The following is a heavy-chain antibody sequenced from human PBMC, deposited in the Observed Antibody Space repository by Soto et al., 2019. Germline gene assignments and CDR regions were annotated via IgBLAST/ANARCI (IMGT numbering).Heavy chain of an antibody. CDR2: IIPIFGTA. CDR1: GGTFSSYA. Sequence: QVQLVQSGAEVKKPGSSVKVSCKASGGTFSSYAISWVRQAPGQGLEWMGGIIPIFGTANYAQKFKGRVTIPVDDATSTAYLELSSLRCEDTAVYYCASAHSSIVLVPAAKVDYCWFVSWGQGALVVVSS. V-gene: IGHV1-69*12. CDR3: ASAHSSIVLVPAAKVDYCWFVS. D-gene: IGHD2-2*01. J-gene: IGHJ5*01.